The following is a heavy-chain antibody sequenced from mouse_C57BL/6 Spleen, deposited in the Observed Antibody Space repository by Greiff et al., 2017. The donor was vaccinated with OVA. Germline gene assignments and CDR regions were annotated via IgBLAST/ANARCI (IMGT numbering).Heavy chain of an antibody. Sequence: VQLQQSDAELVKPGASVKISCKVSGYTFTDHTIHWMKQRPEQGLEWIGYIYPRDGSTKYNEKFKGKATLTADKSSSTAYMQLNSLTSEDSAVYFCARYPIYDGYLYAMDYWGQGTSVTVSS. V-gene: IGHV1-78*01. CDR1: GYTFTDHT. CDR2: IYPRDGST. J-gene: IGHJ4*01. CDR3: ARYPIYDGYLYAMDY. D-gene: IGHD2-3*01.